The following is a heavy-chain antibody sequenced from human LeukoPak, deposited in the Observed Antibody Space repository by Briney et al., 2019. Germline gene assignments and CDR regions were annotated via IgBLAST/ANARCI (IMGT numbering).Heavy chain of an antibody. J-gene: IGHJ4*02. D-gene: IGHD3-10*01. CDR3: ARGVVRGVSLVGH. Sequence: PSQTLSLTCTVSGGSISSGDYYWSWIRQPPGKGLEWIGYIYYSGSTNYNPSLKSRVTISKDTSKNQFSLKLTSLTAADTAVYYCARGVVRGVSLVGHWGRGTLVTVSS. CDR1: GGSISSGDYY. V-gene: IGHV4-30-4*01. CDR2: IYYSGST.